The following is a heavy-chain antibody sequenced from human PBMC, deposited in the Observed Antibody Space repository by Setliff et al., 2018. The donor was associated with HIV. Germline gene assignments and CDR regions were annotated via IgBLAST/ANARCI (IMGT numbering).Heavy chain of an antibody. Sequence: PGESLKISCKGSGYSFSSYWIAWVRQMPGKGLEWMGIIYPGDSDTRYSPSFQGQVTISADKSISTAYLQWRSLQASDTAVYYCARRTRRRGSSYGNIDYWGQGTLVTVSS. CDR1: GYSFSSYW. J-gene: IGHJ4*02. CDR3: ARRTRRRGSSYGNIDY. CDR2: IYPGDSDT. V-gene: IGHV5-51*01. D-gene: IGHD5-18*01.